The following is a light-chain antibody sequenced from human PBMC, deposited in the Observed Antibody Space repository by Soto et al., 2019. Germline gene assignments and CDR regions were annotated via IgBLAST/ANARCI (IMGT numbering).Light chain of an antibody. CDR3: LKEYNYPWK. CDR2: VAS. V-gene: IGKV1-6*01. Sequence: GDSVTITCRASRYIRTALSWYQHRPGQAPKVLICVASSLQSGVPSRFSGSGYGTDFTLTISSLQPEDVATYYCLKEYNYPWKCGQGTKGAIK. J-gene: IGKJ1*01. CDR1: RYIRTA.